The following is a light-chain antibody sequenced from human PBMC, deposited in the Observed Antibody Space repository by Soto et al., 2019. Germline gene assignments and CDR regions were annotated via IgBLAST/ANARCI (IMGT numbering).Light chain of an antibody. CDR2: DAS. CDR1: QSVSSY. J-gene: IGKJ3*01. Sequence: EIVLTQSPATLSLSPGERATLSCRASQSVSSYLAWYQQKPGQAPRLLIYDASNRATGIPARFSGSGSGTDFTLTIRSLEPEDFSVYYCQQRSNWPPFTFGPVTKVDIK. V-gene: IGKV3-11*01. CDR3: QQRSNWPPFT.